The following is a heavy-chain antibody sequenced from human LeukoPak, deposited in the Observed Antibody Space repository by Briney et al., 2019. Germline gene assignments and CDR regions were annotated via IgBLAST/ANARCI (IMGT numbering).Heavy chain of an antibody. CDR2: IYYSGST. V-gene: IGHV4-59*01. Sequence: PSETLSLTCTVSGGSISSYYWSWIRQPPGKGLEWIGYIYYSGSTNYNPSLKSRVTISVDTSKNQFSLKLSSVTAAGTAVYYCARDSITGTTTPHYYYGMDVWGKGTTVTVSS. CDR1: GGSISSYY. CDR3: ARDSITGTTTPHYYYGMDV. J-gene: IGHJ6*04. D-gene: IGHD1-20*01.